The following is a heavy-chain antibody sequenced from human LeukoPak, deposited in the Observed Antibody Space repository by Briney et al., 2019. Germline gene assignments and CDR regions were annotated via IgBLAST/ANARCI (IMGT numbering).Heavy chain of an antibody. J-gene: IGHJ4*02. CDR1: GFTFSDAW. D-gene: IGHD3-3*01. V-gene: IGHV4-59*01. CDR2: IHYSGTT. Sequence: GSLRLSCAASGFTFSDAWMSWIRQPPGKGLEWIGHIHYSGTTNYNPSLKSRVTISIDTSKSQFSLKLSSVTAADTAVYHCAWANTILGVVFDYWGQGTLATVSS. CDR3: AWANTILGVVFDY.